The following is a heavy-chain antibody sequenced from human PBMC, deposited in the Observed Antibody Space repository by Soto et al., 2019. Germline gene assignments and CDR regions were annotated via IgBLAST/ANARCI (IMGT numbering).Heavy chain of an antibody. V-gene: IGHV1-2*04. CDR3: ARAVAATNTGHY. D-gene: IGHD2-15*01. CDR1: GYTFTGYY. CDR2: INPNSGGT. J-gene: IGHJ4*02. Sequence: GASVKVSCKASGYTFTGYYMHWVRQAPGQGLEWMGWINPNSGGTNYAQKFQGWVTMTRDTSISTAYMELRSLRSDDTAVYYCARAVAATNTGHYWGQGTLVTVSS.